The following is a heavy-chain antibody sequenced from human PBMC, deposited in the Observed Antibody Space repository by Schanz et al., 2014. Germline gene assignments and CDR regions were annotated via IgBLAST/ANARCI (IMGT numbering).Heavy chain of an antibody. J-gene: IGHJ4*02. D-gene: IGHD6-25*01. V-gene: IGHV1-18*04. CDR2: ISAYNGNT. CDR1: GYTFTSYG. CDR3: ARDRGSVAADPGGD. Sequence: QVQLVQSGGEVKKPGASVKVSCKASGYTFTSYGITWVRQAPGQGLEWMGWISAYNGNTNYAQKLQGRVTMTTDTSPSTAYMELRSLRSDDPAVYYCARDRGSVAADPGGDWGQGTLVTVSS.